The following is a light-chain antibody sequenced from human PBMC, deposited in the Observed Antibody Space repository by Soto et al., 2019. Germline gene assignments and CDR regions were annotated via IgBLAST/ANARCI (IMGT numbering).Light chain of an antibody. V-gene: IGKV3-20*01. J-gene: IGKJ1*01. CDR2: GAS. Sequence: IVLTQSPGPLSLSPGERATLSCRASQSVSSSYLAWYQQKPGQAPRLLIYGASSRATGIPDRFSGSGSGTDCTLTISRLEPEDVAVYYCQQYGSSPRTFGQGTKVDI. CDR1: QSVSSSY. CDR3: QQYGSSPRT.